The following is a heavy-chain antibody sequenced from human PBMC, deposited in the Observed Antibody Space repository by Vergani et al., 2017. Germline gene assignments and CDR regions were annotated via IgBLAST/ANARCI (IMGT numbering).Heavy chain of an antibody. J-gene: IGHJ5*02. Sequence: QVQLQESGPALVKPSQTLSLTCTVSGGSITSSSYYWTWIRQPAGKGLEWIGRINPGGTTNFNPSLKSRVTLSVDTSKKQLSLKMTAVTAADTAVYYCAGGDWNNGGFDPWGQGILVTVSS. D-gene: IGHD1/OR15-1a*01. CDR2: INPGGTT. V-gene: IGHV4-61*02. CDR3: AGGDWNNGGFDP. CDR1: GGSITSSSYY.